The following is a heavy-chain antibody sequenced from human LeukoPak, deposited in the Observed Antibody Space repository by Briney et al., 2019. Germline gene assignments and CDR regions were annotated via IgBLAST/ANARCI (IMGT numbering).Heavy chain of an antibody. CDR2: ITSGGDYI. V-gene: IGHV3-21*01. Sequence: GGSLRLSCAASGFTFNTFNMNWVRQAPGKGLEWVSSITSGGDYIYYTDSVKGRFTTSRDNAKNSLSLQLNSLRVEDTAVYYCARGHYDVLAASYKWTPNYWGQGTLVTVSS. CDR3: ARGHYDVLAASYKWTPNY. D-gene: IGHD3-9*01. CDR1: GFTFNTFN. J-gene: IGHJ4*02.